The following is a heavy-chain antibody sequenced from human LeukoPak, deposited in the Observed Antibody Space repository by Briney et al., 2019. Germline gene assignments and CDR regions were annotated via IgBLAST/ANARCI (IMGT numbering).Heavy chain of an antibody. Sequence: GGSLRLSWAAAGFTVSSNYMSLGRHAPGNRLEWVSVIYSGGSTYYADSVKGRFTISRDNSKNTLYLQMNSLRAEDTAVYYCAREGGNSQWDVWGQGTTVTVSS. V-gene: IGHV3-66*01. CDR2: IYSGGST. CDR3: AREGGNSQWDV. J-gene: IGHJ6*02. D-gene: IGHD4-23*01. CDR1: GFTVSSNY.